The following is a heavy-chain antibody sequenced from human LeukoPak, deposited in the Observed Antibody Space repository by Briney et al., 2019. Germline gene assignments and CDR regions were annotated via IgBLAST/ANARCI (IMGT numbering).Heavy chain of an antibody. CDR3: ARILDCSSSSCSYGMDV. V-gene: IGHV4-59*08. D-gene: IGHD2-15*01. J-gene: IGHJ6*02. CDR1: GGSMSSYY. CDR2: IFYSGIT. Sequence: PSETLSLTCAASGGSMSSYYWSWIRQPPGKGLEWIGYIFYSGITNYNPSLKSRVTTSVDTSKNQFSLKLSSVTAADTAVYYCARILDCSSSSCSYGMDVWGQGTTVTVPS.